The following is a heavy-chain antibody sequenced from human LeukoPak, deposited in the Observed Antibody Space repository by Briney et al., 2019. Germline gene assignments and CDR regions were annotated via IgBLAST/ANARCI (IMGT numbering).Heavy chain of an antibody. V-gene: IGHV4-30-4*08. CDR2: IYYSGST. D-gene: IGHD3-10*01. CDR3: ASSGNCSSTTCPYSYGSGSYYPPFDY. Sequence: SQTLSLTCTVSGGSISSGDYYWSWIRQPPGKGLEWIGYIYYSGSTYYNPSLKSRVTISVDTSKNQFSLKLSSVTAADTAVYYCASSGNCSSTTCPYSYGSGSYYPPFDYWAREPWSPSPQ. J-gene: IGHJ4*02. CDR1: GGSISSGDYY.